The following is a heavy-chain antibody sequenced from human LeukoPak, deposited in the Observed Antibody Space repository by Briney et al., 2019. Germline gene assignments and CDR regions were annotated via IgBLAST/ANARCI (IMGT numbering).Heavy chain of an antibody. J-gene: IGHJ4*02. CDR2: INHSGST. V-gene: IGHV4-34*01. D-gene: IGHD6-19*01. CDR3: ARADRGWQYYFDY. CDR1: GGSISSYY. Sequence: SETLSLTCTVSGGSISSYYWSWIRQPPGEGLEWIGEINHSGSTNYNPSLKSRVTISVDTSKSQFSLDLTSVTAADTAVYYCARADRGWQYYFDYWGQGNLVTVSS.